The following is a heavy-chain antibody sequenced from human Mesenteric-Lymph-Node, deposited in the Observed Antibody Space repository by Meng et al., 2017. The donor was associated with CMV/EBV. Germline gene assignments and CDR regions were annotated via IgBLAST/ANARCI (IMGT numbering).Heavy chain of an antibody. CDR3: ARGPYCSSSTCLGRYYYGMDV. D-gene: IGHD2-2*01. CDR2: ISSSSSSM. V-gene: IGHV3-48*04. Sequence: GESLKISCTGSGFIFGDYSMSWVRQAPGKGLEWVSYISSSSSSMYYADSVKGRFTISRDNAKNSLYLQMNSLRAEDTAVYYCARGPYCSSSTCLGRYYYGMDVWGQGTTVTVSS. J-gene: IGHJ6*02. CDR1: GFIFGDYS.